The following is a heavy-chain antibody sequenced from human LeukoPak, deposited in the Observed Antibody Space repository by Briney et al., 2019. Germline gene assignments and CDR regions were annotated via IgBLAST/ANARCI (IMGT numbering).Heavy chain of an antibody. J-gene: IGHJ6*02. CDR2: IQQDGIEN. V-gene: IGHV3-7*05. D-gene: IGHD6-19*01. CDR3: ARVPGIAVAGTYYYYGMDV. CDR1: GFTISNYW. Sequence: GGSLRPSRAAAGFTISNYWRSWVRQAGGKVLEWVANIQQDGIENYYVHSVKDRFTISRDNAKKSLYLQMDRLRAEDTAVYYCARVPGIAVAGTYYYYGMDVWGQGTTVTVSS.